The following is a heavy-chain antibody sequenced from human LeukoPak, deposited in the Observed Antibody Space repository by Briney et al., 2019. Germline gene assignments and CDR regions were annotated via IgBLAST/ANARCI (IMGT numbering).Heavy chain of an antibody. J-gene: IGHJ4*02. V-gene: IGHV4-59*08. CDR2: IYYSGST. CDR3: ARLRGYSYPYDY. D-gene: IGHD5-18*01. CDR1: GGSISSYY. Sequence: SETLSLTCTVSGGSISSYYWSWIRQPPGKGLEWIGYIYYSGSTNYNPSLKSRVTISVDTSKSQFSLKLSSVTAADTAVYYCARLRGYSYPYDYWGQGTLVTVSS.